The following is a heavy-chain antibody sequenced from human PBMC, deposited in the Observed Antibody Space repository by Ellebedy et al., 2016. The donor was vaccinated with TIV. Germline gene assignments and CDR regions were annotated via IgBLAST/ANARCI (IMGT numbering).Heavy chain of an antibody. V-gene: IGHV4-34*12. D-gene: IGHD4-11*01. J-gene: IGHJ4*02. CDR2: VFHSGRP. CDR1: GGSFSGYY. CDR3: ARTFTERLGGSTTHWVLDY. Sequence: SETLSLTCAVYGGSFSGYYWSWIRQPPGKGLEWIAAVFHSGRPNYNSSLRSRVTTSIATSKNQFSLKVNSVTAADTAVYYCARTFTERLGGSTTHWVLDYWGQGSLVTASS.